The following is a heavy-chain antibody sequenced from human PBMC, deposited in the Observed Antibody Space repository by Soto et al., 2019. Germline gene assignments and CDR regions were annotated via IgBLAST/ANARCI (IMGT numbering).Heavy chain of an antibody. D-gene: IGHD5-18*01. J-gene: IGHJ4*02. CDR1: VYAFSLYA. CDR3: AREGDGYKYDY. V-gene: IGHV1-3*01. Sequence: QVQVVQSGAEVKKPGASVKVSCKTSVYAFSLYAIHWVRQAPGQRLEWMGWVNAGNDKTKYSQNFQGRVTITRDTSASTVYMELSSLRSEDTAVYYCAREGDGYKYDYWGQGTLVTVSS. CDR2: VNAGNDKT.